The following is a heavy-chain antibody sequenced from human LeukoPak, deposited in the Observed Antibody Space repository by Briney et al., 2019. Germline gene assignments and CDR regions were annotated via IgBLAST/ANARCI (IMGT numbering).Heavy chain of an antibody. J-gene: IGHJ5*02. CDR2: ISSTSDTI. D-gene: IGHD2-15*01. CDR3: ASAHNYCSGGTCYRRWFDP. V-gene: IGHV3-48*01. Sequence: PGGSLRLSCAASGFTFSSYSMNWVRQAPGKGLEWISYISSTSDTIYYADSVKGRFTTSRDNGKNSLYLQMNSLRAEDTAVYYCASAHNYCSGGTCYRRWFDPWGQGTLVTVSS. CDR1: GFTFSSYS.